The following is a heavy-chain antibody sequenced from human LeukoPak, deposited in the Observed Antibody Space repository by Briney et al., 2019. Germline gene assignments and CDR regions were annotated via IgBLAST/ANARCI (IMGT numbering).Heavy chain of an antibody. J-gene: IGHJ4*02. V-gene: IGHV3-21*01. CDR2: ISSSSSYI. D-gene: IGHD3-22*01. Sequence: GGSLRLSCAASGFTFSSYSMNWVRQAPGEGLEWVSSISSSSSYIYYADSVKGRFTISRDNAKNSLYLQMNSLRAEDTAVYYCARDHSDSSGYPLPFDYWGQGTLVTVSS. CDR1: GFTFSSYS. CDR3: ARDHSDSSGYPLPFDY.